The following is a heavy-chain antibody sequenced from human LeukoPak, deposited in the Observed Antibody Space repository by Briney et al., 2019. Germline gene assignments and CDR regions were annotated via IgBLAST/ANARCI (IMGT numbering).Heavy chain of an antibody. CDR1: GFTFSSYG. J-gene: IGHJ4*02. D-gene: IGHD3-9*01. CDR2: ISYDGSNK. Sequence: GGSLRLSCAASGFTFSSYGMHWVRQAPGKGLEWVAVISYDGSNKYYADSVKGRFTISGDNSKNTLYLQMNSLRAEDTAVYYCAKGGVPFGYFDWSYFDYWGQGTLVTVSS. V-gene: IGHV3-30*18. CDR3: AKGGVPFGYFDWSYFDY.